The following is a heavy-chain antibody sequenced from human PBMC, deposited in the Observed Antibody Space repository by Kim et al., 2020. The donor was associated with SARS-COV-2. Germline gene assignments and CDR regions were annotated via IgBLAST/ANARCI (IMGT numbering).Heavy chain of an antibody. CDR3: ARDGVVVTAIRWFDP. CDR1: GGSISSSSYY. J-gene: IGHJ5*02. D-gene: IGHD2-21*02. Sequence: SETLSLTCTVSGGSISSSSYYWGWIRQPPGKGLEWIGSIYYSGSTYYNPSLKSRVTISVDTSKNQFSLKLSSVTAADTAVYYCARDGVVVTAIRWFDPWGQGTLVTVSS. CDR2: IYYSGST. V-gene: IGHV4-39*07.